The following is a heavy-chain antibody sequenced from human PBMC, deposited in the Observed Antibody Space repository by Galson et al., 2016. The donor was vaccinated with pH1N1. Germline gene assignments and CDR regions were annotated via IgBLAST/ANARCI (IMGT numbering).Heavy chain of an antibody. V-gene: IGHV3-9*01. Sequence: SVRLSCAASGLTFDDYAMHWVRQAPGKGLEWVSGISWNSGSIAYADSVKGRFTVSSDNAKNSLYLQMNSLRAEDTALYYCAKNSGYNYGPLDYWGQGTLVTVSS. CDR1: GLTFDDYA. J-gene: IGHJ4*02. CDR3: AKNSGYNYGPLDY. CDR2: ISWNSGSI. D-gene: IGHD5-18*01.